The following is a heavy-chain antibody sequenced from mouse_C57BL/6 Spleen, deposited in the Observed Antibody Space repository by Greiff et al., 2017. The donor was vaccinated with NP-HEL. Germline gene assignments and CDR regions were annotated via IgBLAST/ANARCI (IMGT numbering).Heavy chain of an antibody. D-gene: IGHD2-14*01. CDR1: GYTFTSYW. CDR2: IDPSDSET. V-gene: IGHV1-52*01. J-gene: IGHJ4*01. Sequence: QVQLQQPGAELVRPGSSVKLSCKASGYTFTSYWMHWVKQRPIQGLEWIGNIDPSDSETHYNQKFKDKATLTVDTSSSTAYMQLSSLTSEDSAVYYCERGVRYDGYYAMDYWGQGTSVTVSS. CDR3: ERGVRYDGYYAMDY.